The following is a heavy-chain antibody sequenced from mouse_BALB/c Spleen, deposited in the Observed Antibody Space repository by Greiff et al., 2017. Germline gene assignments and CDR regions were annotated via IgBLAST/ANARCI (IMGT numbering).Heavy chain of an antibody. D-gene: IGHD3-1*01. CDR2: ISYSGST. CDR3: ARSAARATYYYAMDY. J-gene: IGHJ4*01. V-gene: IGHV3-2*02. Sequence: EVKLMESGPGLVKPSQSLSLTCTVTGYSITSDYAWNWIRQFPGNKLEWMGYISYSGSTSYNPSLKSRISITRDTSKNQFFLQLNSVTTEDTATYYCARSAARATYYYAMDYWGQGTSVTVSS. CDR1: GYSITSDYA.